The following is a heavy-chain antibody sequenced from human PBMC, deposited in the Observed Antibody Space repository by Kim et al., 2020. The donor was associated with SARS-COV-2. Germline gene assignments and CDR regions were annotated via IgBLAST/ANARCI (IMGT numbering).Heavy chain of an antibody. CDR1: GFTVSSNY. V-gene: IGHV3-53*01. J-gene: IGHJ4*02. D-gene: IGHD1-26*01. Sequence: GGSLRLSCAVSGFTVSSNYMSWVRQAPGKGLEWVSIIYSIGTIYYADSAEGRFTISRDNSKNTLYLQMNSLRAEDTAVYYCARWDGRSYDYWGQGTLVTVSS. CDR3: ARWDGRSYDY. CDR2: IYSIGTI.